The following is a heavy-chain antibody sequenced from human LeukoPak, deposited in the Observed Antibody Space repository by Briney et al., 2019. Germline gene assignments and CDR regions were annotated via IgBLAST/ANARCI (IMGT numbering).Heavy chain of an antibody. CDR2: ISGYNGNT. CDR3: ARVEITFGGVIARPLDY. D-gene: IGHD3-16*02. J-gene: IGHJ4*02. V-gene: IGHV1-18*01. Sequence: GASVKVSCKASGYTFTSYGISWVRQAPGQGLEWMGWISGYNGNTNYAQKLQGRVTMTTDTSTSTAYMELRSLRSDDTAVYYCARVEITFGGVIARPLDYWGQGTLVTVSS. CDR1: GYTFTSYG.